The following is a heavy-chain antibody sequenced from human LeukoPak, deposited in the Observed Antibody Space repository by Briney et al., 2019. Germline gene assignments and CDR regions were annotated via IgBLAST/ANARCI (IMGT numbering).Heavy chain of an antibody. CDR3: ARSPPGWYYDNSGQYYFDT. V-gene: IGHV4-59*08. J-gene: IGHJ4*02. D-gene: IGHD3-22*01. Sequence: SETLSPTCTVSGGSISGYYWSWIRQSPGKRLEWIAYISFTGNTNYNPSLKSRVTISLDTSKTHFSLTLSSLTAADTAVYYCARSPPGWYYDNSGQYYFDTWGQGALVTVSS. CDR2: ISFTGNT. CDR1: GGSISGYY.